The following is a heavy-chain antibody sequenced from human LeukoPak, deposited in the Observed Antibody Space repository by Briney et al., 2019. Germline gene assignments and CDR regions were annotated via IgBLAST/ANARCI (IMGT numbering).Heavy chain of an antibody. D-gene: IGHD1-26*01. CDR2: IYPGDSDT. CDR3: ARHRIVGATKSDYDI. V-gene: IGHV5-51*01. CDR1: GYSFTTYW. Sequence: GESLKISCKGSGYSFTTYWIAWVRPMPEKGLECMGIIYPGDSDTRYSPSFQGQVTISVDKSISTAYLQWSSLKASDTAIYYCARHRIVGATKSDYDIWGQGTMVTVSS. J-gene: IGHJ3*02.